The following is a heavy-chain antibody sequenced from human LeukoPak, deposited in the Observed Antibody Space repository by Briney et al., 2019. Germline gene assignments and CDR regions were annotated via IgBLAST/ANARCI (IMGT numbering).Heavy chain of an antibody. CDR1: GFTFSSYG. CDR2: ISGSGGTST. Sequence: GGSLRLSCAASGFTFSSYGMSWVRRAPGKGLEWVSAISGSGGTSTYYADSVKGRFTISRDNSKNTLYLQMNSLRAEDTAVYYCAMFPHWGQGTLVTVSS. CDR3: AMFPH. D-gene: IGHD3-10*02. J-gene: IGHJ4*02. V-gene: IGHV3-23*01.